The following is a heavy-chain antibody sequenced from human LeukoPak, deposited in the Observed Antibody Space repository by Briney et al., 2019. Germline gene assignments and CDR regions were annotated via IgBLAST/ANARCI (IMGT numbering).Heavy chain of an antibody. CDR3: ARALGGYFDY. CDR1: GFTFSSYS. J-gene: IGHJ4*02. V-gene: IGHV3-48*01. Sequence: GGSLRLSCAASGFTFSSYSMNWVRQAPGKGLEWVSYISSSSSAIYYADSVKGRFTIFRDNAKNSLYVQMNSLRTEDTAVYYCARALGGYFDYWGQGTLVTVSS. D-gene: IGHD3-10*01. CDR2: ISSSSSAI.